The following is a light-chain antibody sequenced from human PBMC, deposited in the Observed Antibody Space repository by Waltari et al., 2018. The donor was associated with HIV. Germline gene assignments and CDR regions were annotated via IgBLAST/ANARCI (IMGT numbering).Light chain of an antibody. CDR3: QQYNKWPPWT. V-gene: IGKV3-15*01. CDR2: GAS. Sequence: EIVMTQPPATLSVSPGERATLSCRASQSVGSNLAWYQQKPGQAPRLLIHGASTRATGIPARFSGSGSGTEFTLTISSLQSEDFAVYYCQQYNKWPPWTFGQGTKVEIK. J-gene: IGKJ1*01. CDR1: QSVGSN.